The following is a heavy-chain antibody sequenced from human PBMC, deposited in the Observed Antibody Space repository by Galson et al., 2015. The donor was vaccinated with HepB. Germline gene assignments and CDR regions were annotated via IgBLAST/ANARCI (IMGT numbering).Heavy chain of an antibody. CDR3: ARDRSGMDV. Sequence: SLRLSCAASGFTFSSYAMHWVRQAPGKGLEWVAVISYDGSNKYYADSVKGRFTISRDNSKNTLYLQMNSLRAEDTAVYYCARDRSGMDVWGQGTTVTVSS. CDR1: GFTFSSYA. V-gene: IGHV3-30*04. CDR2: ISYDGSNK. J-gene: IGHJ6*02.